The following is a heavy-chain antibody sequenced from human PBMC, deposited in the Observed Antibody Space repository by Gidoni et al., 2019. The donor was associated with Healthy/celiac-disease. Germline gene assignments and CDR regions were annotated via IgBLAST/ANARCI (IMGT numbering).Heavy chain of an antibody. D-gene: IGHD6-19*01. V-gene: IGHV3-48*02. CDR2: ISSSSSTI. CDR1: GFTFSSYS. Sequence: EVQLVESGGGLVQPGGSLRLSCAASGFTFSSYSMNWVRQAPGKGLEWVSYISSSSSTIYYADSVKGRFTISRDNAKNSLYLQMNSLRDEDTAVYYCARLGYSSRREVAFDIWGQGTMVTVSS. J-gene: IGHJ3*02. CDR3: ARLGYSSRREVAFDI.